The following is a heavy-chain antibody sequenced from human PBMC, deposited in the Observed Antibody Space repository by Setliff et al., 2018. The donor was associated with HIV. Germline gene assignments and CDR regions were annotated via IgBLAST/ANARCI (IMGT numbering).Heavy chain of an antibody. V-gene: IGHV5-51*01. J-gene: IGHJ3*01. CDR2: ISPDDSDT. D-gene: IGHD3-22*01. Sequence: GESLKISCKSSGYVFTNYWIGWVRQMPGKGLEWMGIISPDDSDTRYSPSFQGQVTISADKSTSTAYLQWTGLKASDTAMYYCARIGDTSGYYFYIFDLWGQGTMVT. CDR1: GYVFTNYW. CDR3: ARIGDTSGYYFYIFDL.